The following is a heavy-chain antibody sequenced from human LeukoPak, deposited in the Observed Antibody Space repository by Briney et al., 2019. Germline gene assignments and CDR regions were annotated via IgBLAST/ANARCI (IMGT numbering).Heavy chain of an antibody. Sequence: ASVNVSCKVSGYTLTELSLHWVRQAPGKGLEWMGGFDPEDGETIYAQKFQGRVTMTEDTSTDTAYMELSSLRAEDTAVYYCALPTRGYYGMDVWGQGTTVTVSS. CDR2: FDPEDGET. V-gene: IGHV1-24*01. J-gene: IGHJ6*02. CDR3: ALPTRGYYGMDV. CDR1: GYTLTELS.